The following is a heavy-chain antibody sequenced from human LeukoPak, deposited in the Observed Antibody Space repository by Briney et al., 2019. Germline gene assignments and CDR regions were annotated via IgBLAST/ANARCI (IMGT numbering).Heavy chain of an antibody. CDR3: ARDGRRYDILTGYLGYYYYYYGMDV. CDR1: GYTFTSYD. D-gene: IGHD3-9*01. Sequence: ASVKVSCKASGYTFTSYDINWVRQATGQGLEWMGWMNPNSGNTGYAQKFQGRVTMTRNTSISTAYMELSSLRSEDTAVYYCARDGRRYDILTGYLGYYYYYYGMDVWGQGTTVTVSS. CDR2: MNPNSGNT. V-gene: IGHV1-8*01. J-gene: IGHJ6*02.